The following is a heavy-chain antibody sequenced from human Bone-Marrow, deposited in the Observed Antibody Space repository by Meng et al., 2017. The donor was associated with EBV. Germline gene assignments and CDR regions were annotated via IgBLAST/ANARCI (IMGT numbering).Heavy chain of an antibody. V-gene: IGHV3-21*02. CDR2: ISSSSSYI. CDR3: ARPYCSGGSCYYALQY. D-gene: IGHD2-15*01. CDR1: AFTFSTYS. Sequence: VELVEAGGGLVKPGGSLRLSCAASAFTFSTYSMHWVRQAPGKGLEWVSSISSSSSYIYCADSVKGRFTTSRDNAKNSLYLQMSSLRAEDTAVYYCARPYCSGGSCYYALQYWGQGTLVTVSS. J-gene: IGHJ4*02.